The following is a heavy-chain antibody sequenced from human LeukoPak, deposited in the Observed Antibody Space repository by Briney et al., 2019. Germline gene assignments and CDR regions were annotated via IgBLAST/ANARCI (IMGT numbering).Heavy chain of an antibody. CDR2: NNPNNGGT. Sequence: ASVKVSCKASGYTFTGYYMHWVRQAPGQGLEWMGWNNPNNGGTNYAQKFRGRVTMTRDTSISTAYMELSRLRSDDTAVYYCARTEIYYYGSGSSDYWGQGTLVTVSS. CDR1: GYTFTGYY. D-gene: IGHD3-10*01. V-gene: IGHV1-2*02. CDR3: ARTEIYYYGSGSSDY. J-gene: IGHJ4*02.